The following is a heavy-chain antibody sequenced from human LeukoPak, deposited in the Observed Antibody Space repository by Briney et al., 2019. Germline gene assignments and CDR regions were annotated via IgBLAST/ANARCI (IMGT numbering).Heavy chain of an antibody. V-gene: IGHV4-61*02. CDR1: GGSISSGSYY. CDR2: IYTSGST. CDR3: ARGDYDFWSGYLDY. Sequence: SETLSLTCTVSGGSISSGSYYWSWIRQPAGKGLEWIGRIYTSGSTNYNPSLKSRVTISVDTPKNQFSLKLSSVTAADTAVYYCARGDYDFWSGYLDYWGQGTLVTVSS. J-gene: IGHJ4*02. D-gene: IGHD3-3*01.